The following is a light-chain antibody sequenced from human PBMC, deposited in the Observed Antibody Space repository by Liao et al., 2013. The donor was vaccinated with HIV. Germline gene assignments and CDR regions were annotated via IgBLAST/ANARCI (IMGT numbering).Light chain of an antibody. CDR1: NLGNKY. J-gene: IGLJ2*01. V-gene: IGLV3-1*01. CDR3: QTWAGYTAVV. Sequence: SNELTQPPSVSVSPGQTASITCSGDNLGNKYVCWYQQKAGQSPVLVIYEDNKRPSGIPERFSGSNSGNTATLTISGTQAMDEADYYCQTWAGYTAVVFGGGTKLTVL. CDR2: EDN.